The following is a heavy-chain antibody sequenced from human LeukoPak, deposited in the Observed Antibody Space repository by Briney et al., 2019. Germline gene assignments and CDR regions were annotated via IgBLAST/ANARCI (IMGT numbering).Heavy chain of an antibody. CDR2: INHSGST. J-gene: IGHJ5*02. D-gene: IGHD2-2*03. CDR1: GGSFSGYY. V-gene: IGHV4-34*01. Sequence: NPSETLSLTCAVYGGSFSGYYWSWIRQPPGKGLEWIGEINHSGSTNYNPSLKSRVTISVDTSKNQFSLKLSSVTAADTAVYYCARGASSRSGYCSSTSCRNWFDPWGLGTLVTVSS. CDR3: ARGASSRSGYCSSTSCRNWFDP.